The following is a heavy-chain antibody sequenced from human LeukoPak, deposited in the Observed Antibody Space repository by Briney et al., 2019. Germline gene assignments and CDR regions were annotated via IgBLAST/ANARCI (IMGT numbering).Heavy chain of an antibody. CDR3: ARKWLSNAFDI. Sequence: GGSLRLSCAASGFTFSSYAMSWVRQAPGKGLEWVSATSGSGDGTFYADSVKGRFTISRDNSKKSLYLQMNSLRAEDTALYYCARKWLSNAFDIWGQGTMVTVSS. J-gene: IGHJ3*02. CDR2: TSGSGDGT. D-gene: IGHD5-12*01. CDR1: GFTFSSYA. V-gene: IGHV3-23*01.